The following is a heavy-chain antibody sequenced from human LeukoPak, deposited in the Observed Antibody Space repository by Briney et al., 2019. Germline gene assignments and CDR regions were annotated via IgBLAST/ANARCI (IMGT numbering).Heavy chain of an antibody. V-gene: IGHV1-18*01. J-gene: IGHJ6*02. Sequence: GASVKVSCKASGYTFTSYGISWVRQAPGQGLEWMGWISAYNGNTNYAQKLQGRVTMTTDTSTSTAYMELRSLRSDDTDVYYCARDHSYSGYDIYGMDVWGQGTTVTVSS. CDR1: GYTFTSYG. D-gene: IGHD5-12*01. CDR3: ARDHSYSGYDIYGMDV. CDR2: ISAYNGNT.